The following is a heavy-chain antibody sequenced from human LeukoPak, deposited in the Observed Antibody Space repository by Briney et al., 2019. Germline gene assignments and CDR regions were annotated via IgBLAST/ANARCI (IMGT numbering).Heavy chain of an antibody. V-gene: IGHV4-34*01. CDR2: INHSGGT. Sequence: SETLSLTCAVYGGSFSGYYWSWIRQPPGKGLEWIGEINHSGGTNYNPSLKSRVTISVDTSKNQFSLKLSSVTAADTAVYYCAREGPYYDILTGYPDIYYMDVWGKGTTVTVSS. CDR1: GGSFSGYY. J-gene: IGHJ6*03. D-gene: IGHD3-9*01. CDR3: AREGPYYDILTGYPDIYYMDV.